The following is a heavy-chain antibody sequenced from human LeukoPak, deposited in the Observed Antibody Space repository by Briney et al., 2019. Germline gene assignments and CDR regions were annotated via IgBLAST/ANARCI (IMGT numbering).Heavy chain of an antibody. J-gene: IGHJ6*03. Sequence: SETLSLTCAVSACPIKNAYYWVWIRRPPGKGLEWIGSLYHPDSTYYNPSIKSRVTRSVDTSRNQFSLKLSFVTAADTAVYYCARQYDSYFYYYLDPWGTGTTVTVSS. CDR2: LYHPDST. D-gene: IGHD2-2*01. V-gene: IGHV4-38-2*01. CDR1: ACPIKNAYY. CDR3: ARQYDSYFYYYLDP.